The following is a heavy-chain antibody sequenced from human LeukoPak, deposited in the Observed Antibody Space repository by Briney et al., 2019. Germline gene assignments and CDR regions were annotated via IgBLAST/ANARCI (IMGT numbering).Heavy chain of an antibody. D-gene: IGHD1-26*01. CDR1: GFTFSSYS. J-gene: IGHJ6*03. Sequence: PGGSLRLSCAASGFTFSSYSMNWVRQAPGKGLEWVSYISSSSSTINYADSVKGRFTISRDNAKNSLYLQMNSLRAEDTAVYYCARAGLGSRNYYYYYMDVWGKGTTVTVSS. V-gene: IGHV3-48*04. CDR3: ARAGLGSRNYYYYYMDV. CDR2: ISSSSSTI.